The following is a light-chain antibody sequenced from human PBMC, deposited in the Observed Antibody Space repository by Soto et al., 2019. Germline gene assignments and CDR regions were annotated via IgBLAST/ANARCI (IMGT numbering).Light chain of an antibody. V-gene: IGKV3-20*01. J-gene: IGKJ1*01. CDR2: GAS. CDR1: QSLNSD. CDR3: QHYGSSPPWT. Sequence: ETVMTQSPATLSMSPGERATLSCRASQSLNSDLAWYQQKPGQAPRLLIFGASNRATGIPDRFSGSGSGTDFTLTISSLEPEDFSLYYCQHYGSSPPWTFGQGTKVEVK.